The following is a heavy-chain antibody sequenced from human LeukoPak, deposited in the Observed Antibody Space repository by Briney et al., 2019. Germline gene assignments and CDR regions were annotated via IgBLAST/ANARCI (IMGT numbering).Heavy chain of an antibody. CDR1: GVSISSGGYY. D-gene: IGHD3-10*01. CDR3: ARDRGPRGIYDY. Sequence: PSETLSLTCTGSGVSISSGGYYWRCIRQPPGKGLELIGYSYHSGSTYYNPSLKSRVTISVDRSKNQFSLKLSSVTAADTAVYYCARDRGPRGIYDYWGQGTLVTVSS. J-gene: IGHJ4*02. CDR2: SYHSGST. V-gene: IGHV4-30-2*01.